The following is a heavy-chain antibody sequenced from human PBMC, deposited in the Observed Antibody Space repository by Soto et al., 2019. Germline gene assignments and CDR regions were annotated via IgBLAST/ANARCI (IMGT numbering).Heavy chain of an antibody. CDR3: ARLARSGSRPYYYGMDV. CDR1: GGSFSGYY. D-gene: IGHD3-10*01. CDR2: INHSGST. J-gene: IGHJ6*02. Sequence: PSETLSLTCAVYGGSFSGYYWSWIRQPPGKGLEWIGEINHSGSTNYNPSLKSRVTISVDTSKNQFSLKLSSVTAADTAVYYCARLARSGSRPYYYGMDVWGQGTTVTVSS. V-gene: IGHV4-34*01.